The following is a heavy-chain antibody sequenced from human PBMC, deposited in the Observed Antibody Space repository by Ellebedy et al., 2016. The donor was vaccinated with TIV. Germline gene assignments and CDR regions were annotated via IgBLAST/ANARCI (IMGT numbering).Heavy chain of an antibody. Sequence: PGGSLRLSCVASGFTFSSYWMGWVRQAPGKGLEWVANIIQEGSGKYYVESLRGRLTISRENTKNSLYLQMTSLRADDTAIYYCARVGDSSSLFDSWGQGTLVTVSS. CDR3: ARVGDSSSLFDS. V-gene: IGHV3-7*03. D-gene: IGHD2-21*02. CDR1: GFTFSSYW. CDR2: IIQEGSGK. J-gene: IGHJ4*02.